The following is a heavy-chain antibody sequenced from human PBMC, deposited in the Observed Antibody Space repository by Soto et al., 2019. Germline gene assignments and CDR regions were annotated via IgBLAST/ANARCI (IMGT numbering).Heavy chain of an antibody. J-gene: IGHJ5*02. CDR3: ARGLNTYSSSAGWFDP. Sequence: SETLSLTCAVYGGSFSGYYWSWIRQPPGKGLEWIGEINHSGSTNYNPSLQSRVTISVDTSKNQFSLKLSSVTAAETAVYYCARGLNTYSSSAGWFDPWGQGTLVTVSS. CDR1: GGSFSGYY. V-gene: IGHV4-34*01. D-gene: IGHD6-6*01. CDR2: INHSGST.